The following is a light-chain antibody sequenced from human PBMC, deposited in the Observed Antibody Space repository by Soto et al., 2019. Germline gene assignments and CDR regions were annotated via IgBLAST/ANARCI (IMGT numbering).Light chain of an antibody. Sequence: IVMTQSPATLSVSPGERATLSCWASQSISSKLAWYQQKPGQAPRLLIYGASTRATGIPVRFSGSGSGTEFTLTITSLQSEDFAIYYCQEYNNWRPITFGGGTKVEIK. CDR2: GAS. V-gene: IGKV3-15*01. J-gene: IGKJ4*01. CDR3: QEYNNWRPIT. CDR1: QSISSK.